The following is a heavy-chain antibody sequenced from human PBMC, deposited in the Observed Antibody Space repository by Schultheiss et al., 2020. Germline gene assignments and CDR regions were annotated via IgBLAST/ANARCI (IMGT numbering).Heavy chain of an antibody. D-gene: IGHD5-12*01. CDR2: IYYSGST. J-gene: IGHJ6*03. CDR3: AAQNSGEYSGYYSDYYYYIDV. CDR1: GGSISSSSYY. Sequence: SETLSLTCTVSGGSISSSSYYWGWIRQPPGKGLEWIGSIYYSGSTYYNPSLKSRVTISVDTSKNQFSLKLSSVTAADTAVYYCAAQNSGEYSGYYSDYYYYIDVWGKGTTVTVSS. V-gene: IGHV4-39*07.